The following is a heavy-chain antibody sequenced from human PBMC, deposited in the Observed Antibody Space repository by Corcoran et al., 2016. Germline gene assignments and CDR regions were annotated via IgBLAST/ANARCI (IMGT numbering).Heavy chain of an antibody. J-gene: IGHJ4*02. D-gene: IGHD6-19*01. CDR1: GGSIGSSDDF. CDR3: ARHGKWLAKGFDY. CDR2: IHDGGST. Sequence: QLQLQESGPGLVKPSETLSLTCTVSGGSIGSSDDFWGWIRQPPGKGLEWIGSIHDGGSTFYSPSLKSRVTISGDTSKNQFSLKLNSVTAADTAIYYCARHGKWLAKGFDYWGQGTLVTVST. V-gene: IGHV4-39*01.